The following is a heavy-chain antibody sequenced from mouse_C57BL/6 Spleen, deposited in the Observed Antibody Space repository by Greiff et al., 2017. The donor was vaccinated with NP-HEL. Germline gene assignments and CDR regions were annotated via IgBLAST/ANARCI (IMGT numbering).Heavy chain of an antibody. D-gene: IGHD4-1*01. CDR1: GYTFTSYW. CDR2: IDPSDSYT. CDR3: ARANWGLFDY. V-gene: IGHV1-69*01. J-gene: IGHJ2*01. Sequence: QVQLQQPGAELVMPGASVKLSCKASGYTFTSYWMHWVKQRPGQGLEWIGEIDPSDSYTNYNQKFKGKSTLTVDKSSSTAYMQLSSLTSEDSAVYYCARANWGLFDYWGQGTTLTVSS.